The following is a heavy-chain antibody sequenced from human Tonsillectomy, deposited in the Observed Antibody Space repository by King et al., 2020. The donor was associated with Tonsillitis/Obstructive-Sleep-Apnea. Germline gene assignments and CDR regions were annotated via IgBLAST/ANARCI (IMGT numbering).Heavy chain of an antibody. CDR1: GGSISSYY. D-gene: IGHD4-11*01. J-gene: IGHJ5*02. Sequence: QLQESGPGLVKPSETLSLTCTVSGGSISSYYWSWIRQPAGKGLEWIGRIYTSGSTNYNPSLKSRVTMSVDTSKNQFSLKLSSVTAADTAVYYCARVDYSNYQNDNWFDPWGQGTLVTVSS. CDR2: IYTSGST. CDR3: ARVDYSNYQNDNWFDP. V-gene: IGHV4-4*07.